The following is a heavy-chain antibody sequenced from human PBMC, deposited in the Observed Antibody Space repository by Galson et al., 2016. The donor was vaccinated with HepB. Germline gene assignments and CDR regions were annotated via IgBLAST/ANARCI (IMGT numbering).Heavy chain of an antibody. Sequence: SLRLSCAVSGFTFSSYPMHWVRQAPGKGLEWVAVISFDESDKYYADSVKGRFTISRDNSKNTPYLQMNSLRAEDTAVYYCARVRGRWGPVALDYWGQGTRVTVSS. D-gene: IGHD3-16*01. V-gene: IGHV3-30*03. CDR1: GFTFSSYP. CDR3: ARVRGRWGPVALDY. CDR2: ISFDESDK. J-gene: IGHJ4*02.